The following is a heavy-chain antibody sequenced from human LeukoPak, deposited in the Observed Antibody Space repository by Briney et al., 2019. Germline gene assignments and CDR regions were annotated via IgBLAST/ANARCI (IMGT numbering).Heavy chain of an antibody. D-gene: IGHD3-22*01. CDR3: ASSGTYYYDSSGYSPAFDY. CDR2: ISYDGSNK. J-gene: IGHJ4*02. CDR1: GFAFSSYA. Sequence: GRALRLSCAASGFAFSSYAMHWVRQAPGKGLEWVAVISYDGSNKYYADSVKGRFTISRDNSKNTLYLQMNSLRAEDTAVYYCASSGTYYYDSSGYSPAFDYWGQGTLVTVSS. V-gene: IGHV3-30-3*01.